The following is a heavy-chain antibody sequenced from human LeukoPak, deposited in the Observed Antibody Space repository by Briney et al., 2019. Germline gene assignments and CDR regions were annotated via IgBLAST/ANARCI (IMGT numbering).Heavy chain of an antibody. CDR2: IKQEGSKK. CDR1: GFTFSSYW. V-gene: IGHV3-7*01. Sequence: GGSLRLSCAASGFTFSSYWMSWVRQAPGKGLEWVANIKQEGSKKYYVDSVKGRFTISRDNAKNSLYLQMNSLRGEDTAVYYCARVKRYCSGGSCYSGRFDPWGQGTLVTVSS. J-gene: IGHJ5*02. CDR3: ARVKRYCSGGSCYSGRFDP. D-gene: IGHD2-15*01.